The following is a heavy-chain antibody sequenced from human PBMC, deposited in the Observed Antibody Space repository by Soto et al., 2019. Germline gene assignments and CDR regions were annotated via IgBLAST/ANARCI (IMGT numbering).Heavy chain of an antibody. CDR3: ARHRSSDY. CDR2: IYPGDSDT. V-gene: IGHV5-51*01. D-gene: IGHD6-6*01. Sequence: XDSLKISCKCSGNSCTSYWSGWVRQMPGKGLEWMGIIYPGDSDTRYSPSFQGQVTISADKSISTAYLQWSSLKASDTAMYYCARHRSSDYWGQGTLVTV. J-gene: IGHJ4*02. CDR1: GNSCTSYW.